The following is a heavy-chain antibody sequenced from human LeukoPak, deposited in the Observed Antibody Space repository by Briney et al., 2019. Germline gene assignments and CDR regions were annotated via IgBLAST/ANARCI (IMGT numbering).Heavy chain of an antibody. CDR2: ISGSGGST. Sequence: GGSLRLSCAASGFTFSGYWMSWVRQAPGKGLEWVSVISGSGGSTYYADSVKGQFTIFRDNSKNTVYLQMNSLRADDTAVYYCAKGDTGMVRRYYFDYWGQGTLVTVSS. J-gene: IGHJ4*02. V-gene: IGHV3-23*01. CDR1: GFTFSGYW. D-gene: IGHD5-18*01. CDR3: AKGDTGMVRRYYFDY.